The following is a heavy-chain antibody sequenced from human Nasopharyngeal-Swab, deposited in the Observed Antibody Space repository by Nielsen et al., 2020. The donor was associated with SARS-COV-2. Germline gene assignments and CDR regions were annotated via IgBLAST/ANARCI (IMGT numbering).Heavy chain of an antibody. D-gene: IGHD2-2*01. J-gene: IGHJ6*02. CDR2: VDSSGST. CDR1: GGSISSYY. CDR3: GRGACSITTCYENVDV. V-gene: IGHV4-59*13. Sequence: LSCTVSGGSISSYYWGWIRQPEGKGLEWIGCVDSSGSTNYKPSLKSRVTISGNTSKNQFSLNLSSVTAADTAVYYCGRGACSITTCYENVDVWGQGTTVTVSS.